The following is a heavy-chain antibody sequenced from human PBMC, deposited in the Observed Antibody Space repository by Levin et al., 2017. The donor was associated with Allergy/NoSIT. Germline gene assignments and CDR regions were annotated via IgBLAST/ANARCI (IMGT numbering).Heavy chain of an antibody. Sequence: GESLKISCKGSGYSFTSYWISWVRQMPGKGLEWMGRIDPSDSYTNYSPSFQGHVTISADKSISTAYLQWSSLKASDTAMYYCARHSPYCSGGSCYSVWFDPWGQGTLVTVSS. CDR2: IDPSDSYT. CDR1: GYSFTSYW. J-gene: IGHJ5*02. D-gene: IGHD2-15*01. V-gene: IGHV5-10-1*01. CDR3: ARHSPYCSGGSCYSVWFDP.